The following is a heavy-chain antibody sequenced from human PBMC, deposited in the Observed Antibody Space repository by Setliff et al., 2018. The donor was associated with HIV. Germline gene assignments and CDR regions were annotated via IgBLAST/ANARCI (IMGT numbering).Heavy chain of an antibody. D-gene: IGHD3-3*01. V-gene: IGHV1-3*04. J-gene: IGHJ4*01. CDR3: ARDRFTLTSSIFGF. CDR2: VNTGKGDT. Sequence: ASVKVSCKTSGYTFSNYPIHWLRQALGQRPEWMGWVNTGKGDTKYSQRFQDRLTITTDSSASSVYMELSSLSSDDTAIYYCARDRFTLTSSIFGFWGHGTLVTVSS. CDR1: GYTFSNYP.